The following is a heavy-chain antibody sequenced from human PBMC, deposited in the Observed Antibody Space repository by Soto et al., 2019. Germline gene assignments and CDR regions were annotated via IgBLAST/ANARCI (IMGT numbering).Heavy chain of an antibody. CDR3: ARAGTLTYYYDSSGSYYYGMDV. CDR2: IIPIFGTA. D-gene: IGHD3-22*01. Sequence: SVKVSCKASGGTFSSYAISWVRQAPGQGLEWMGGIIPIFGTANYAQKFQGRVTITADKSTSTAYMELSSLRSEDTAVYYCARAGTLTYYYDSSGSYYYGMDVWGQGTTVTV. J-gene: IGHJ6*02. V-gene: IGHV1-69*06. CDR1: GGTFSSYA.